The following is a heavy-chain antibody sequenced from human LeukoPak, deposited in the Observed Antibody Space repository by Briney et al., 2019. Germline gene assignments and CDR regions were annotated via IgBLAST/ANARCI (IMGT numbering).Heavy chain of an antibody. Sequence: GGSLRLSCAASGFTFSDYYMSWIRHAPRKGLEWVLYIGNSGSTIYYADAVKGRFTISRDNAKNSLYLQMNSLRVDDTAIYYCAKDGEGYSWGQGTLVTVSS. CDR2: IGNSGSTI. CDR1: GFTFSDYY. V-gene: IGHV3-11*04. D-gene: IGHD3-10*01. CDR3: AKDGEGYS. J-gene: IGHJ4*02.